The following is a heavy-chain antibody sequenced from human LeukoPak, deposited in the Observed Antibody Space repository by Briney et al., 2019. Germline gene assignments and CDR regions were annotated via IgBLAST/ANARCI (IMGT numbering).Heavy chain of an antibody. CDR3: VSGTTYFDY. Sequence: AGGSLRFSCAASGFTFTSYSMNWVRQAPGKRLEWVSYISASRSTIYFADSVKGRFTISRDNAKNSLYLQMNSLRDEDTAVYYCVSGTTYFDYWGQGTLVTVSS. D-gene: IGHD1-14*01. CDR2: ISASRSTI. V-gene: IGHV3-48*02. CDR1: GFTFTSYS. J-gene: IGHJ4*02.